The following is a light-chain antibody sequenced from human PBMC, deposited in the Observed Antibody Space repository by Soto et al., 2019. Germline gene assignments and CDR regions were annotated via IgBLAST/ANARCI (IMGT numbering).Light chain of an antibody. CDR1: QSLLHSNGYIF. Sequence: DILMTQSPLSLSVTPGEPAYIPCRSSQSLLHSNGYIFLDWYLHKTGQSPQLLIYFGSNRASGVPDRFSGSGSGTDFTLKISRVEAEDVGGYYCLQFLQTPYTFGQGTKLELK. V-gene: IGKV2-28*01. CDR3: LQFLQTPYT. CDR2: FGS. J-gene: IGKJ2*01.